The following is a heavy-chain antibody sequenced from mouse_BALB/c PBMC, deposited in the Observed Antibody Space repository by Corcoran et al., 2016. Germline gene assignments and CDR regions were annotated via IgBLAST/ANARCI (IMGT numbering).Heavy chain of an antibody. Sequence: DVQLQESGPVLVKPSQSLSLTCSVTGYSITRGYYWNWIRQFPGNKLEWMGYISYDGSNNYNPSLKNRISITHDTSKNQFFLKLNSVTTEDTATYYCASYYGSSDYWGQGTTLKVSS. CDR3: ASYYGSSDY. V-gene: IGHV3-6*02. CDR2: ISYDGSN. J-gene: IGHJ2*01. D-gene: IGHD1-1*01. CDR1: GYSITRGYY.